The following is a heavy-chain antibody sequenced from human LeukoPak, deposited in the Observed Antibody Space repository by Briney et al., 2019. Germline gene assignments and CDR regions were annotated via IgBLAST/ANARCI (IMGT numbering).Heavy chain of an antibody. CDR3: ARGRGATVITNFDY. Sequence: ESPKISCKSSGYTFTGYWIGWLRQMPGKGLEWMGIISPGDSHTRYSPSFQGQLTMSADKYINTAYLQWGSLKASDTAMYYCARGRGATVITNFDYWGQGTLVTVSS. CDR2: ISPGDSHT. D-gene: IGHD4-23*01. V-gene: IGHV5-51*01. J-gene: IGHJ4*02. CDR1: GYTFTGYW.